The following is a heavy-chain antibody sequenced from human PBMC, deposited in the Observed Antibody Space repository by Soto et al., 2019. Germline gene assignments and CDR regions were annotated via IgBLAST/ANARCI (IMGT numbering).Heavy chain of an antibody. CDR1: GYTLTSYY. Sequence: GASVKVSCKASGYTLTSYYIYWVRQAPGQGLEWMGLINPSGGSTSYAQKFQGRVTMTRDTSTSTVYMELTSLRSEDTAVYYCARAGSYGSGSSFDPWGQGTLVTVSS. J-gene: IGHJ5*02. D-gene: IGHD3-10*01. CDR2: INPSGGST. CDR3: ARAGSYGSGSSFDP. V-gene: IGHV1-46*03.